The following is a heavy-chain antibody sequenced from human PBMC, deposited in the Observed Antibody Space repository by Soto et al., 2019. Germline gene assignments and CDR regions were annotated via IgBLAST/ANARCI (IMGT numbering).Heavy chain of an antibody. Sequence: LSLTCTVSGASISVHSYYWTWIRQPPGKGLEWIGSSYYSGTTYFNPSPKSRATISVDTSKNQFSLRLTSVTAADTAIYYCTRRYNRNDNYFDPWGPGXLVTVYS. V-gene: IGHV4-39*01. CDR1: GASISVHSYY. D-gene: IGHD3-9*01. CDR3: TRRYNRNDNYFDP. J-gene: IGHJ5*02. CDR2: SYYSGTT.